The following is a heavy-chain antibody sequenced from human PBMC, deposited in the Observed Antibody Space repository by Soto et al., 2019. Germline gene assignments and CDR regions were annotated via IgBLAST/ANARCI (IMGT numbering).Heavy chain of an antibody. V-gene: IGHV4-4*02. CDR2: IYHSGST. J-gene: IGHJ6*02. CDR3: ARVLRYFDWLSDYYYYGMDV. D-gene: IGHD3-9*01. Sequence: SETLSLTCAVSGGSISSSNWWSWVRQPPGKGLDWIGEIYHSGSTNYNPSLKSRVTISVDKSKNQFSLKLSSVTAADTAVYYCARVLRYFDWLSDYYYYGMDVWVQGTTVTVSS. CDR1: GGSISSSNW.